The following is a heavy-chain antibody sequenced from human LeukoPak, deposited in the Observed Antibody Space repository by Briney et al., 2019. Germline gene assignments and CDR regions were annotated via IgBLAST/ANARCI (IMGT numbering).Heavy chain of an antibody. V-gene: IGHV3-21*01. CDR1: GFTFSSYS. D-gene: IGHD6-13*01. Sequence: PGGSLRLSCAASGFTFSSYSMNWVRQAPGKGLEWVSSISSSSSYIYYADSVKGRFTISRDNAKNSLYLQMNSLRAEDTAVYYCARCSLSSSWYGGSFDYWGQGTLVTVSS. J-gene: IGHJ4*02. CDR2: ISSSSSYI. CDR3: ARCSLSSSWYGGSFDY.